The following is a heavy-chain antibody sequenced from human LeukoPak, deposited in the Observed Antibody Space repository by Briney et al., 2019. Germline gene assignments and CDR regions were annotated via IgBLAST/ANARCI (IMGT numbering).Heavy chain of an antibody. Sequence: ASETLSLTCTVSGFTISSSSYYWGCLRQPPGKGLEWIGSIYYSRSTYYNPSLNRRTTISVHTTNNQFPQKLSPVTAAEPAVYYCAREVEMESPSYSGSYYPTGAFDYWGQGTLVTVSS. J-gene: IGHJ4*02. V-gene: IGHV4-39*06. D-gene: IGHD1-26*01. CDR3: AREVEMESPSYSGSYYPTGAFDY. CDR2: IYYSRST. CDR1: GFTISSSSYY.